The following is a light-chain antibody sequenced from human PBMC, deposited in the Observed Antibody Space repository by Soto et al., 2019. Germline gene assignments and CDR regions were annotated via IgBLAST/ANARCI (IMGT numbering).Light chain of an antibody. Sequence: EIVLTQSPGTLSLSPGERATLSCRASQSVSSSYLAWYQQKPGQAPRLLIYGASSRATGIPDRFSGSGSGTDFTLTISRLEPEDFAVYYCQQYGSPPGDSFTFGPGTKVDIK. CDR3: QQYGSPPGDSFT. CDR2: GAS. CDR1: QSVSSSY. J-gene: IGKJ3*01. V-gene: IGKV3-20*01.